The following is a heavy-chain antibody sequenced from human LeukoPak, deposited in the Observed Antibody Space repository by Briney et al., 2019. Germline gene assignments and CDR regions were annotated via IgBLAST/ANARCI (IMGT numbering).Heavy chain of an antibody. V-gene: IGHV4-4*07. Sequence: SETPSLTCTVSGGSISSYYWSWIRQPAGKGLEWIGRIYTSGSTNYNPSLKSRVTMSVDTSKNQFSLKLSSVTAADTAVYYCARDWQLGNYFDYWGQGTLVTVSS. CDR2: IYTSGST. J-gene: IGHJ4*02. D-gene: IGHD6-6*01. CDR1: GGSISSYY. CDR3: ARDWQLGNYFDY.